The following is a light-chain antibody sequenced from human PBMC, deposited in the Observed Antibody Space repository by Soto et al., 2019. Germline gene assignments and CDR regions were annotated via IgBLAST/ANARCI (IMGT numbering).Light chain of an antibody. CDR1: SGDVGAFDY. J-gene: IGLJ3*02. CDR3: AAYTTSSTLV. CDR2: DVS. Sequence: QSALTQPASVSGSPGQSITISCAGTSGDVGAFDYVSWYQHHPGKVPKLMIYDVSDRPSGVSTRFSGSKSANMASLTISGLQADVEADYYCAAYTTSSTLVFGGGTKLTVL. V-gene: IGLV2-14*03.